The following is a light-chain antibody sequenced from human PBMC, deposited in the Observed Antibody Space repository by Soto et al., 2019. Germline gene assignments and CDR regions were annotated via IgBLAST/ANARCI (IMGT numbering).Light chain of an antibody. CDR2: GVS. J-gene: IGKJ2*01. CDR1: QSLSGNY. V-gene: IGKV3-20*01. CDR3: QHYGSSPYT. Sequence: EIVLTQSPGTLSLSPGQRATLSCRASQSLSGNYLASYQQQPGQAPRLLIFGVSSRATGIPDRFSGSGSGTDFTITITRLETEDFAVYYCQHYGSSPYTFGLGTKLEIK.